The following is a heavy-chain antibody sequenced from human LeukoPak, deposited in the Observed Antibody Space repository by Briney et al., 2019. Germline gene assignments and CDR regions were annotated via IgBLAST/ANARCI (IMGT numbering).Heavy chain of an antibody. J-gene: IGHJ4*02. CDR1: GFTFSSYA. D-gene: IGHD6-19*01. CDR3: AKGSSGWPFDY. Sequence: GGSLTLSCAASGFTFSSYAMSWVRQAPGKGLEWVSAISGSGGSTYYADSVKGRLTISRDNSKNTLYRQMNSLRAEDTAVYYCAKGSSGWPFDYWGQGTLVTVSS. V-gene: IGHV3-23*01. CDR2: ISGSGGST.